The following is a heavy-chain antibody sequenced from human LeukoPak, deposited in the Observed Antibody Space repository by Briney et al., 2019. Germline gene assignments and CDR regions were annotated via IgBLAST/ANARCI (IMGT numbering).Heavy chain of an antibody. CDR3: ARDPYDYDISGLLTPYYFDY. Sequence: GGSLRLSPTAPGFTLSNAWMNWVCPALGRGVECVGRIKIKTDGGTITYTPRGKGRFTISRDNAKNTLYLQMNSLRAEDTAVYYCARDPYDYDISGLLTPYYFDYWGQGTLVTVSS. V-gene: IGHV3-15*01. J-gene: IGHJ4*02. D-gene: IGHD3-22*01. CDR2: IKIKTDGGTI. CDR1: GFTLSNAW.